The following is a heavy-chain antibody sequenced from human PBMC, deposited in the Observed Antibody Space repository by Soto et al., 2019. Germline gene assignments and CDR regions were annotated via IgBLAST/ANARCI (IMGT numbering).Heavy chain of an antibody. CDR1: GFTFSSYA. D-gene: IGHD5-12*01. J-gene: IGHJ4*02. CDR2: LSGSSSPI. V-gene: IGHV3-48*02. Sequence: GGSLRLSCAASGFTFSSYAMHWVRQAPGKGLEWVSSLSGSSSPIHYADSVKGRFTISRDNAKNSLFLQMNSLRDEDTAVYYCARGPNYDGYFDYWGQGTLVTVSS. CDR3: ARGPNYDGYFDY.